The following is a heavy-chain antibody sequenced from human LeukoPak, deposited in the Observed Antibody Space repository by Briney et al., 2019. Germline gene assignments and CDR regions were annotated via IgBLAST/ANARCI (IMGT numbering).Heavy chain of an antibody. CDR3: ARGFAYSSSSHTNYNYYYMDV. D-gene: IGHD6-6*01. J-gene: IGHJ6*03. V-gene: IGHV1-18*01. CDR1: GYTFTSYG. CDR2: ISAYNGNT. Sequence: KVSCKASGYTFTSYGISWVRQAPGQGLEWMGWISAYNGNTNYAQKLQGRVTITADKSTSTAYMELSSLRSEDTAVYYCARGFAYSSSSHTNYNYYYMDVWGKGTTVTVSS.